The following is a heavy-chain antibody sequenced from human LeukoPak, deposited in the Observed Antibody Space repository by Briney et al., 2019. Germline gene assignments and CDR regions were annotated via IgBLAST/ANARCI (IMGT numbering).Heavy chain of an antibody. CDR3: ARHQHAYTGRRGFDP. Sequence: GASVKVSCKASGYTFTSYGISWVRQAPGQGLEWMGWISAYNGNTNYAQKLQGRVTMTTDTSTSTAYMELRSVRSDDTAVYYCARHQHAYTGRRGFDPWGQGTLVTVSS. V-gene: IGHV1-18*01. D-gene: IGHD2-2*02. J-gene: IGHJ5*02. CDR2: ISAYNGNT. CDR1: GYTFTSYG.